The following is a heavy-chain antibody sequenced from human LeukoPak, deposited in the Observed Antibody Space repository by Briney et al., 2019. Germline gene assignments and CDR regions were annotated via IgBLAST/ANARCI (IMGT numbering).Heavy chain of an antibody. J-gene: IGHJ4*02. Sequence: GGSLRLSCAASGFTFSSYAMTWVRQAPGKGLEWVSAISGSGESTYYADSVKGRFTISRDNSKNTLYLQVNSLRAEDTAVYYCARVPHYYGSGSQGDYWGQGTLVTVSS. V-gene: IGHV3-23*01. D-gene: IGHD3-10*01. CDR1: GFTFSSYA. CDR3: ARVPHYYGSGSQGDY. CDR2: ISGSGEST.